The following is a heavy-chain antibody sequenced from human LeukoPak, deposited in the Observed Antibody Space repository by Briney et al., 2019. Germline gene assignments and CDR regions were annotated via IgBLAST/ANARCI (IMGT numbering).Heavy chain of an antibody. V-gene: IGHV4-4*07. Sequence: SSETLSLTCTVSDGSLSSYYWSWIRQPAGKGLEWIGRIYTSGSTSYNPSLKSRVTMSVDTSKKQFSLKLSSVTAADTAVYYCARDTISGHFDYWGQGTLVTVSS. CDR3: ARDTISGHFDY. CDR1: DGSLSSYY. J-gene: IGHJ4*02. D-gene: IGHD6-25*01. CDR2: IYTSGST.